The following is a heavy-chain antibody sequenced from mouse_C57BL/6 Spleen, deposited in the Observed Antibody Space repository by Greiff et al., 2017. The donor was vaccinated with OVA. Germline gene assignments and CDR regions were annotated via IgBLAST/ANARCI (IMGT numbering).Heavy chain of an antibody. CDR3: ARKAYYSNEGYYYAMDY. CDR2: INPSNGGT. Sequence: QVQLKQPGTELVKPGASVKLSCKASGYTFTSYWMHWVKQRPGQGLEWIGNINPSNGGTNYNEKFKSKATLTVDKSSSTAYMQLSSLTSEDSAVYYCARKAYYSNEGYYYAMDYWGQGTSVTVSS. J-gene: IGHJ4*01. CDR1: GYTFTSYW. D-gene: IGHD2-5*01. V-gene: IGHV1-53*01.